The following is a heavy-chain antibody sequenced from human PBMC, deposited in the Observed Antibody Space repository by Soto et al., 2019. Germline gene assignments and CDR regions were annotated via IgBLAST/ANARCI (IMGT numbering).Heavy chain of an antibody. CDR1: GFTFSSYG. D-gene: IGHD4-4*01. Sequence: PGGSLRLSCAASGFTFSSYGMHWVRQAPGKGLEWVAVTSSDGTSRFYADSVKGRFTISRDNSKNTLYLQMNSLRAEDTAMYYCAKVRVKDYYYYAMDVWGQGTTVTVSS. CDR3: AKVRVKDYYYYAMDV. CDR2: TSSDGTSR. V-gene: IGHV3-30*18. J-gene: IGHJ6*02.